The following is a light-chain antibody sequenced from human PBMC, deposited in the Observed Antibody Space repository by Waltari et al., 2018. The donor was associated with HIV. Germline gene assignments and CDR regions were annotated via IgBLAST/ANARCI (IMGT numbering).Light chain of an antibody. CDR2: DNS. CDR3: QSYDSSLSGWV. Sequence: QSVLTQPPSVSGAPGQRVPTSCPGRRPTIGAGYDPPRYRQLPGTAPTPLIYDNSNRPSGVPDRFSGSKSGTSASLAITGLQAEDEADYYCQSYDSSLSGWVFGGGTKLTVL. J-gene: IGLJ3*02. CDR1: RPTIGAGYD. V-gene: IGLV1-40*01.